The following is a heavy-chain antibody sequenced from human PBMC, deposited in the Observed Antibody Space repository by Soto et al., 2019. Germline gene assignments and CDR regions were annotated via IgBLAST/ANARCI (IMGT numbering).Heavy chain of an antibody. V-gene: IGHV4-31*03. Sequence: PSETLSLTCTVSGGSISIGGYYWSWIRHHPGKGLEWIGYIYYSGSTYYNPSLKSRVTISVDTSKNQFSLKLSSVTAADTAVYYCARRGDYYGMDVWGQGTTVTVSS. CDR2: IYYSGST. CDR1: GGSISIGGYY. CDR3: ARRGDYYGMDV. J-gene: IGHJ6*02.